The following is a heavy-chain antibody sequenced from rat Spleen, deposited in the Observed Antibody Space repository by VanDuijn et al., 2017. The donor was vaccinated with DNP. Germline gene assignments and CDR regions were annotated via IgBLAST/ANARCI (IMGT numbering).Heavy chain of an antibody. CDR1: GFTFSNYD. V-gene: IGHV5-29*01. CDR3: ARLRTMVPDY. D-gene: IGHD1-3*01. J-gene: IGHJ2*01. Sequence: EVQLVESGGGLVQPGRSMKLSCAASGFTFSNYDMAWVRQATKTGLEWVATISYAGSSTNYRAPVKGRVPISKDNSKSTLYLQMDSLRSEDTATYYCARLRTMVPDYWGQGVMVTVSS. CDR2: ISYAGSST.